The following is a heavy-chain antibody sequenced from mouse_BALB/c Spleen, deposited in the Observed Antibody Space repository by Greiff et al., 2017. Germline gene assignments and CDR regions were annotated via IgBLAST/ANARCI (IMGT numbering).Heavy chain of an antibody. V-gene: IGHV5-6-4*01. D-gene: IGHD6-1*01. CDR1: GFTFSSYT. Sequence: EVMLVESGGGLVKPGGSLKLSCAASGFTFSSYTMSWVRQTPEKRLEWVATISSGGSYTYYPDSVKGRFTISRDNAKNTLYLQMSSLKSEDTAMYYCTGGLAWFAYWGQGTLVTVSA. CDR2: ISSGGSYT. J-gene: IGHJ3*01. CDR3: TGGLAWFAY.